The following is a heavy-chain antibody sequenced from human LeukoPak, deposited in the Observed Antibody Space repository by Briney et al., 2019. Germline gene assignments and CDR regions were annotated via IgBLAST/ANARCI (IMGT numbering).Heavy chain of an antibody. CDR3: ARVRVVAANRAFDI. Sequence: PSETLSLTCTVSGGSISSSSYYWSWIRQPPGKGLEWIGYIYYSGSTNYNPSLKSRVTISVDTSKNQFSLKLSSVTAADTAVYYCARVRVVAANRAFDIWGQGTMVTVSS. V-gene: IGHV4-61*01. CDR1: GGSISSSSYY. J-gene: IGHJ3*02. D-gene: IGHD2-15*01. CDR2: IYYSGST.